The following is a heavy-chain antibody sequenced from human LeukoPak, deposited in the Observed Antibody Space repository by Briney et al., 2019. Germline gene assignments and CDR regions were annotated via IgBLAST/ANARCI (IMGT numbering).Heavy chain of an antibody. CDR1: GASISSYY. CDR2: FYHSGGT. J-gene: IGHJ4*02. CDR3: ARGASSSWYSLWKF. Sequence: PSETLSLTCNDSGASISSYYWSWIRQPPGEGLEWIGYFYHSGGTNYNPSLKSRATISIDTSKNEVSLKLRSVTAADTAVYYCARGASSSWYSLWKFWGQGTLVTVSS. V-gene: IGHV4-59*01. D-gene: IGHD6-13*01.